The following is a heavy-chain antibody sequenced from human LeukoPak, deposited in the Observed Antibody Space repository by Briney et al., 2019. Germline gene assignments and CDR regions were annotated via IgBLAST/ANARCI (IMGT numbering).Heavy chain of an antibody. V-gene: IGHV4-38-2*02. Sequence: SETLSFTCTVSGDSISSGTYWGWIRQPPGKGPEWIGSIYQSGSTYYTPSLRSRVTMSIDTSKNQFSLRLSSVAAADTAMYYCARALLLWFGESPCAFDIWGQGTMATVSS. CDR1: GDSISSGTY. CDR2: IYQSGST. CDR3: ARALLLWFGESPCAFDI. D-gene: IGHD3-10*01. J-gene: IGHJ3*02.